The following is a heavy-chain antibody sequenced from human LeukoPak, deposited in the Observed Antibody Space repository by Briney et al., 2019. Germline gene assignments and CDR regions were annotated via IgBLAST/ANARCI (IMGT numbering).Heavy chain of an antibody. CDR3: ARDRGRGLLVSAAGIDY. J-gene: IGHJ4*02. CDR1: GFTFDHYA. CDR2: ISWNSGTI. V-gene: IGHV3-9*01. Sequence: GGSLRLSCAVSGFTFDHYAMHWVRQAPGKGLECGSSISWNSGTIAYADSVKGRFTVSKDNARNSLYLQMNSLRVEDTALYYCARDRGRGLLVSAAGIDYWGQGIPVTVSS. D-gene: IGHD6-13*01.